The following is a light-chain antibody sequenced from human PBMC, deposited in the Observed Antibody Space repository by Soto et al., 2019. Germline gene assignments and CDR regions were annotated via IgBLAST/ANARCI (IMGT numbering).Light chain of an antibody. CDR3: QHAYSTPLT. V-gene: IGKV1-39*01. J-gene: IGKJ4*01. CDR2: AAS. CDR1: QSISTY. Sequence: DIQMTQSPSSLSASVGDRVTITCRASQSISTYLHWYQQKPGKAPNLLIYAASTLQSGVPSRFSGSGSGTYFTLTISSLQPEDFATYFCQHAYSTPLTFGGGTKVDIK.